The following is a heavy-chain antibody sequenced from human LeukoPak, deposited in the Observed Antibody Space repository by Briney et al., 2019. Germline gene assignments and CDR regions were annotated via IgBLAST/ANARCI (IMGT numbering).Heavy chain of an antibody. D-gene: IGHD2-8*02. CDR3: AKEVWWSVS. Sequence: GGSLRLSCAASGFTFSNHAMTSVREAPGKGQEWVSAISADAVDTFYAPSVKGRFTISRDNSKNTMYLQINSLRAEDTAIYYCAKEVWWSVSWGQGTLVTVSS. J-gene: IGHJ5*02. V-gene: IGHV3-23*01. CDR2: ISADAVDT. CDR1: GFTFSNHA.